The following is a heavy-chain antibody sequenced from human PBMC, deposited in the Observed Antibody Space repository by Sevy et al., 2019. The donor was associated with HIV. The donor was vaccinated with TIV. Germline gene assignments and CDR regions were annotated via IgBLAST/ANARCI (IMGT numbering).Heavy chain of an antibody. CDR1: GYSISSGYY. CDR2: IYHSGTT. Sequence: SETLSLTCAVSGYSISSGYYWGWIRQPPGKGLEWIGSIYHSGTTYYNPSLKSRVTISVDTSKNQFSLKLSSVTAADTAVYYCAREVRQRFDVWGQGTLVTVSS. V-gene: IGHV4-38-2*02. J-gene: IGHJ4*02. CDR3: AREVRQRFDV. D-gene: IGHD6-25*01.